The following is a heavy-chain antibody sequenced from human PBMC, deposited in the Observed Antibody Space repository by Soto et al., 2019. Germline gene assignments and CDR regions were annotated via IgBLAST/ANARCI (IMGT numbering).Heavy chain of an antibody. J-gene: IGHJ4*02. V-gene: IGHV3-21*01. Sequence: EVQLVESGGGLVKPGGSLRLSCADSGFTFSSYSMNWVRQAPGKGLEWVSSISSSSSYIYYADSVKGRFTISRDNAKNSLYLQMNSLRAEDTAVYYCARDRYSSGWYFDYWGQGTLVTVSS. CDR3: ARDRYSSGWYFDY. CDR2: ISSSSSYI. D-gene: IGHD6-19*01. CDR1: GFTFSSYS.